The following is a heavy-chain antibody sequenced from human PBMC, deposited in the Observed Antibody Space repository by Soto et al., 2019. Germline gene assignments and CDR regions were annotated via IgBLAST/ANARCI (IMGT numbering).Heavy chain of an antibody. J-gene: IGHJ4*02. V-gene: IGHV3-9*01. D-gene: IGHD3-10*01. Sequence: LRLSCAASGFTFDDYAMHWVRQVPGKGLEWVSGINWNSGSIGYGDSVKGRFTISRDNAKNSLYLQMNSLRAEDTAVYYCARDYYGSGLLDYWGQGTLVTVSS. CDR2: INWNSGSI. CDR1: GFTFDDYA. CDR3: ARDYYGSGLLDY.